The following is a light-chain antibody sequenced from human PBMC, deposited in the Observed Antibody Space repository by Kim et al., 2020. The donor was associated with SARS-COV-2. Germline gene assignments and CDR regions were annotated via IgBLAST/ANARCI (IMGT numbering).Light chain of an antibody. CDR3: QQYNNWPLWT. J-gene: IGKJ1*01. CDR1: QSVSSN. CDR2: GAD. V-gene: IGKV3-15*01. Sequence: SPGDRATLACRARQSVSSNLAWYQQKPGQGTRLLIYGADTRATGSPARFSGSGSGTEFTLTISSLRSEDCAVYSCQQYNNWPLWTFGQGTKVDIK.